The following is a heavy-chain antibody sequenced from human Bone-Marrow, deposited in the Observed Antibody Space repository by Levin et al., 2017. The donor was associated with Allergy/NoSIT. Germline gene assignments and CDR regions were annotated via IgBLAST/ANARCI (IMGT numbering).Heavy chain of an antibody. CDR2: ISYDGSNK. Sequence: GGSLRLSCAASGFTFSSYGMHWVRQAPGKGLEWVAVISYDGSNKYYADSVKGRFTISRDNSKNTLYLQMNSLRAEDTAVYYCAKVYPRRSGSWGQGTLVTVSS. CDR1: GFTFSSYG. D-gene: IGHD3-10*01. CDR3: AKVYPRRSGS. V-gene: IGHV3-30*18. J-gene: IGHJ4*02.